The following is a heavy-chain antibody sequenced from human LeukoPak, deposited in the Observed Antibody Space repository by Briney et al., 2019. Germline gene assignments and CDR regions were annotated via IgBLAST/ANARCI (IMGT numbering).Heavy chain of an antibody. V-gene: IGHV4-31*01. Sequence: SQTLSLTCTVSGGSISSGGYYWSRIRQHPGKGLEWIGYIYYSGSTYYNSSLKSQVTISVDTSKNQFSLKLSSVTAADTAVYYCARAPRYDSSGYYSPDAFDIWGQGTMVTVSS. CDR2: IYYSGST. CDR3: ARAPRYDSSGYYSPDAFDI. D-gene: IGHD3-22*01. J-gene: IGHJ3*02. CDR1: GGSISSGGYY.